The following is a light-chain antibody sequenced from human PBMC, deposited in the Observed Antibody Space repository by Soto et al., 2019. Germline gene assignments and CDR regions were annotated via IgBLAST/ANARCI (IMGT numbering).Light chain of an antibody. CDR1: SGHSSYA. J-gene: IGLJ2*01. Sequence: QSVLTQSPSASASLEASVKLTCTLSSGHSSYAIAWHQQQPEKGPRYLMKLSSDGSHSKGDGIPDRFSGSSSGAERYLTISSLQSEDEADYYCQTWDTGARVVFGGGTKLTVL. V-gene: IGLV4-69*01. CDR2: LSSDGSH. CDR3: QTWDTGARVV.